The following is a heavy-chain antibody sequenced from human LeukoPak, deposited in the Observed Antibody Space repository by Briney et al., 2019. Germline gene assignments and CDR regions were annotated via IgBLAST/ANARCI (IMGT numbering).Heavy chain of an antibody. V-gene: IGHV4-38-2*02. Sequence: SETLSLTCTVSGYSISSGYYWGWIRQPPGKGLEWIGSIYHSGSTYYNPSLKSRVTISVDTSKNQFSLKLSSVTAADTAVYYCARGYRSNFFDSSGYYATYYYYMDVWGKGTTVTASS. D-gene: IGHD3-22*01. CDR2: IYHSGST. CDR1: GYSISSGYY. J-gene: IGHJ6*03. CDR3: ARGYRSNFFDSSGYYATYYYYMDV.